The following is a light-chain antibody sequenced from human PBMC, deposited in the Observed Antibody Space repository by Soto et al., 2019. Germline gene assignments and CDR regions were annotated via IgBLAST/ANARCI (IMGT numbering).Light chain of an antibody. Sequence: EIVLTQSPGTLSLSPGERATLSCRASQSVSSDYLAWYQQKPGQAPRLLIYGASIRATGIPDRFSGSGSGTDFTLTISRLEPEDFAVFYCQQYASSVTFGPGTKLDIK. J-gene: IGKJ3*01. CDR3: QQYASSVT. V-gene: IGKV3-20*01. CDR2: GAS. CDR1: QSVSSDY.